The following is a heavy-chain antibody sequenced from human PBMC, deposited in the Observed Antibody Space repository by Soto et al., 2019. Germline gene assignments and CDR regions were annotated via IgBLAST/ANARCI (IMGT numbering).Heavy chain of an antibody. CDR2: ISGSGGST. CDR1: GFTFSSYA. CDR3: AKGYSGYVLNWFDP. J-gene: IGHJ5*02. D-gene: IGHD5-12*01. Sequence: TGGSLRLSCAASGFTFSSYAMSWVRQAPGKGLEWVSAISGSGGSTYYADSVKGRFTISRDNSKNTLYLQMNSLRAEDTAVYYCAKGYSGYVLNWFDPWGQGTLVTVSS. V-gene: IGHV3-23*01.